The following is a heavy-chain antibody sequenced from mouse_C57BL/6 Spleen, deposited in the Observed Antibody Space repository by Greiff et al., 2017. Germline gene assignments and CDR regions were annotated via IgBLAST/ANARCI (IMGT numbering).Heavy chain of an antibody. V-gene: IGHV1-81*01. J-gene: IGHJ4*01. CDR3: ARGGVYYYGSIYGAMDY. Sequence: VQLQQSGAELARPGASVKLSCKASGYTFTSYGISWVKQRTGQGLEWIGEIYPRSGNTYYNEKFKGKATLTADKSSSTAYMELRSLTSEDSAVYVCARGGVYYYGSIYGAMDYWGQGTSVTVSS. CDR1: GYTFTSYG. D-gene: IGHD1-1*01. CDR2: IYPRSGNT.